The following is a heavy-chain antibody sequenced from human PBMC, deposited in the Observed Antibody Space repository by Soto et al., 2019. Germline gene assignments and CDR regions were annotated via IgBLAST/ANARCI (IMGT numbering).Heavy chain of an antibody. CDR2: INAGNGNT. V-gene: IGHV1-3*01. CDR3: ARVYRGFGDPAFDI. Sequence: XSVKVSFNASGYTFTRYPMHLLRQAPGQRLEWMGWINAGNGNTKYSQKFQGRVTITRDTSASTAYMELSSLRSEDTAVYYCARVYRGFGDPAFDIWGQGTMVTVSS. D-gene: IGHD4-17*01. CDR1: GYTFTRYP. J-gene: IGHJ3*02.